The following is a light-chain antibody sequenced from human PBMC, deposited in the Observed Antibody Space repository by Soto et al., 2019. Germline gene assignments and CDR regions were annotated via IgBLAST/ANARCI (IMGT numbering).Light chain of an antibody. J-gene: IGKJ1*01. Sequence: EVVLTQSPGTLSLSPGESATLSCRASQSVISNFLAWYQQKPAQAPRLLIYDTSNRATGIPDRFSGSGSGTDFTFTISRLEPEDFAVYYCQQNAALPPTFGQGTKVEIK. CDR3: QQNAALPPT. V-gene: IGKV3-20*01. CDR1: QSVISNF. CDR2: DTS.